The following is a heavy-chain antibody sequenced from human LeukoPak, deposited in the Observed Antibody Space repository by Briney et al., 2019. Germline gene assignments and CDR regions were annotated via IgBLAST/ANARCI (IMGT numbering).Heavy chain of an antibody. CDR1: GGSFSGYY. CDR2: INHSGST. D-gene: IGHD1-26*01. Sequence: SETLSLTCAVYGGSFSGYYWSWIRQPPGKGLEWIGEINHSGSTNYTPSLKSRVTISVDTSKNQFSLKLSSVTAADTAVYYCARTAFGSWFSSFDYWGQGTLVTVSS. V-gene: IGHV4-34*01. J-gene: IGHJ4*02. CDR3: ARTAFGSWFSSFDY.